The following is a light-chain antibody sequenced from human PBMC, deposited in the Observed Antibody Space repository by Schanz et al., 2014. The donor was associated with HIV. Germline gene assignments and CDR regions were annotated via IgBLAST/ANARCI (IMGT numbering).Light chain of an antibody. CDR2: EVD. V-gene: IGLV2-8*01. CDR1: SSDVGGHDR. CDR3: SSYAGNNNVL. J-gene: IGLJ3*02. Sequence: QSALTQPRSVSGSPGQSVTISCTGTSSDVGGHDRVSWYQQYPGKAPKLLIYEVDKRPSLVPDRFSGSKLGNTASLTVSGLQAEDDAVYYCSSYAGNNNVLFGGGTKLTVL.